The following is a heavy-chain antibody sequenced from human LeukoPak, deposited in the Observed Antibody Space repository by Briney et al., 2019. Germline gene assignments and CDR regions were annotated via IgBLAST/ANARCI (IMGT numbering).Heavy chain of an antibody. D-gene: IGHD3-16*01. CDR3: ARGLGVWGNTYDY. V-gene: IGHV4-34*01. CDR2: INHSGST. Sequence: PETLSLTCAVYGGSFSGYYWSWIRQPPGKGLEWIGEINHSGSTNYNPSLKSRVTISVDTSKNQFSLKLSSVTAADTAVYYCARGLGVWGNTYDYWGQGTLVTVSS. CDR1: GGSFSGYY. J-gene: IGHJ4*02.